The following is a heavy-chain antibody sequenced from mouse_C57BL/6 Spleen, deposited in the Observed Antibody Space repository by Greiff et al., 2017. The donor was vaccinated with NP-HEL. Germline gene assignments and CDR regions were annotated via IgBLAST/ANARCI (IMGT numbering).Heavy chain of an antibody. CDR1: GYAFSSSW. CDR2: IYPGDGDT. D-gene: IGHD1-1*01. CDR3: AREVIRGDFFDY. J-gene: IGHJ2*01. Sequence: VQLQQSGPELVKPGASVKISCKASGYAFSSSWMNWVKQRPGKGLEWIGRIYPGDGDTNYNGKFKGKATLTADKSSSTAYMQLSSLTSEDSAVYFCAREVIRGDFFDYWGQGTTLTVSS. V-gene: IGHV1-82*01.